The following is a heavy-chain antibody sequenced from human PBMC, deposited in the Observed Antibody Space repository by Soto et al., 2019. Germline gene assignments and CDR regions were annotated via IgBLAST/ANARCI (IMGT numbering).Heavy chain of an antibody. J-gene: IGHJ4*02. CDR3: ASDSVDY. V-gene: IGHV3-30-3*01. CDR1: GFTFSSYA. CDR2: ISYDGSNK. Sequence: PGGSLRLSCAASGFTFSSYAMHWVRQAPGKGLEWVAVISYDGSNKYYADSVKGRFTISRDNSKNTLYLQMNSLRAEDTAVYYCASDSVDYWGQGTLVTVSS.